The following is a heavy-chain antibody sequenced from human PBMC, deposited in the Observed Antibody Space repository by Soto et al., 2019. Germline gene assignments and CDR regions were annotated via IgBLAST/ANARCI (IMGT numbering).Heavy chain of an antibody. Sequence: GGSLRLSCAASGFTFSSSAMSWVRQAPGKGLEWVSYISSSSSTIYYADSVKGRFTISRDNAKNSLYLQMNSLRAEDTAVYYCARMVRGAFYYYYYMDVWGKGTTVTVSS. J-gene: IGHJ6*03. D-gene: IGHD3-10*01. CDR3: ARMVRGAFYYYYYMDV. CDR1: GFTFSSSA. V-gene: IGHV3-48*01. CDR2: ISSSSSTI.